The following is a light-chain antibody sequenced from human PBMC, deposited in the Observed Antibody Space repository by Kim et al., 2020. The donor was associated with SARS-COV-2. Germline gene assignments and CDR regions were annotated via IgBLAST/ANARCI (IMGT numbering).Light chain of an antibody. V-gene: IGKV1-8*01. J-gene: IGKJ1*01. CDR2: EAS. Sequence: AIRMTQSPSSFSASTGDRVTITCRASQGISSYLAWYQQKPGKAPKLLIYEASTLQSGVPSRFSGSGSGTDFTLTISSLQSEDFATYYCQQYYTYWTFGQGTKVDIK. CDR1: QGISSY. CDR3: QQYYTYWT.